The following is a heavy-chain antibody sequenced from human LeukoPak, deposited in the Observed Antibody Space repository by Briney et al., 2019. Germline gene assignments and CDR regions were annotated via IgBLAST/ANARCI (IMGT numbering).Heavy chain of an antibody. V-gene: IGHV3-74*01. D-gene: IGHD3-22*01. J-gene: IGHJ3*02. CDR3: ARGRYYDSSGHGAFDI. CDR2: INTDGSTT. CDR1: GFTFSSYW. Sequence: GGSLRLSCAASGFTFSSYWMHWVRQAPGKGLVWVSRINTDGSTTNYADSVKGRFTISRDNAKNTLYLQMNSLRAEDAAVYYCARGRYYDSSGHGAFDIWGQGTMVTVSS.